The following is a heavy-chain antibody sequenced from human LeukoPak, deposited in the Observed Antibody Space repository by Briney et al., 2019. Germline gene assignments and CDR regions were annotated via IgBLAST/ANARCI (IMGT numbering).Heavy chain of an antibody. CDR3: ARGVGNYYYYMDV. D-gene: IGHD3-10*01. V-gene: IGHV3-53*01. CDR2: IYSGGST. J-gene: IGHJ6*02. Sequence: GGSLRLSCAASGFTVSSNYVSWVRQAPGKGLEWVSVIYSGGSTYYADSVKGRFTISRDNSKNTVDLQMNSLRAEDTAVYYCARGVGNYYYYMDVWGQGTTVTVSS. CDR1: GFTVSSNY.